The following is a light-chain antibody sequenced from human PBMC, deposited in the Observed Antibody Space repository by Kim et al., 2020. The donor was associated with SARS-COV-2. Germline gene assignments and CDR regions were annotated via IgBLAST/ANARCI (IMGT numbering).Light chain of an antibody. V-gene: IGKV1-16*01. Sequence: SASVRDRVTITCRTSQGINIYVAWFQQKPRKAPKTLIYGASTLLSGVPSRFSGSGSGTYFTLTITNLQSEDFATYYCQQYNFYPVTFGGGTKLEI. CDR3: QQYNFYPVT. CDR1: QGINIY. J-gene: IGKJ4*01. CDR2: GAS.